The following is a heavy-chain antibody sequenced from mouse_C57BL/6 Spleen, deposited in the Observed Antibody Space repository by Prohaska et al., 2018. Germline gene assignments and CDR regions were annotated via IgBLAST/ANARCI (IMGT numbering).Heavy chain of an antibody. CDR3: ARLGLRYYYAMDY. Sequence: HGKSLEWIGDINPNNGGTSYNQKFKGKATLTVDKSSNTAYMELRSLTSEDSAVYYCARLGLRYYYAMDYWGQGTSVTVSS. D-gene: IGHD1-1*01. CDR2: INPNNGGT. J-gene: IGHJ4*01. V-gene: IGHV1-26*01.